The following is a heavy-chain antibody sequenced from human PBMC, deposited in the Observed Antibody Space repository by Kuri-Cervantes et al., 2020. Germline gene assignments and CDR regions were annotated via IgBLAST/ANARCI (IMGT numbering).Heavy chain of an antibody. V-gene: IGHV4-30-2*03. J-gene: IGHJ3*02. CDR3: ARLRAYGDYDYDAFDI. Sequence: SETLSLTCAVSGGSISSGGYSWSWIRQPPGKGLEWIGYIYHSGSTYYNPSLKSRVTISVDTSKNQFSLKLSSVTAADTAVYYCARLRAYGDYDYDAFDIWGQGTMVTVSS. D-gene: IGHD4-17*01. CDR1: GGSISSGGYS. CDR2: IYHSGST.